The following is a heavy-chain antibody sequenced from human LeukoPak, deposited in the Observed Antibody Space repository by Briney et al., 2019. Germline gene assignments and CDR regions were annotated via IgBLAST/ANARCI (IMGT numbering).Heavy chain of an antibody. Sequence: TLSLTCAVSGGSISSGGYSWSWIRQPPGKGLEWIGYIYHSGSTYYNPSLKSRVTISVDRSKNQFSLKLSSVTAADTAVYYCAASLYDSSGYYPDYFDYWGQGTLATVSS. CDR3: AASLYDSSGYYPDYFDY. V-gene: IGHV4-30-2*02. J-gene: IGHJ4*02. D-gene: IGHD3-22*01. CDR1: GGSISSGGYS. CDR2: IYHSGST.